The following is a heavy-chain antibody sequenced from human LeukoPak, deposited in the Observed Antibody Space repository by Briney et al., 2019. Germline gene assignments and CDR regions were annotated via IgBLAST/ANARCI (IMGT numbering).Heavy chain of an antibody. D-gene: IGHD1-26*01. V-gene: IGHV3-48*04. CDR3: AREGELLGLGY. CDR1: GFTFSSYS. J-gene: IGHJ4*02. Sequence: GGSLRLSCAASGFTFSSYSMNWVRQAPGKGLEWVSYISSSGSTIYYADSVKGRFTISRDNAKNSLYLQMNSLRAEDTAVYYCAREGELLGLGYWGQGTLVTVSS. CDR2: ISSSGSTI.